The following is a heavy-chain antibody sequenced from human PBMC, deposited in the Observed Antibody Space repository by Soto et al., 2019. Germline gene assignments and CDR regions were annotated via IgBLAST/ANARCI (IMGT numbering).Heavy chain of an antibody. CDR1: GGSFSGYY. CDR3: ARGSFGRVVVVAATYDY. V-gene: IGHV4-34*01. D-gene: IGHD2-15*01. CDR2: INHSGST. Sequence: SETLSLTCAVYGGSFSGYYWSWIRQPPGKGLEWIGEINHSGSTNYNPSLKSRVTISVDTSKNQFSLKLSSVTAADTAVYYCARGSFGRVVVVAATYDYWGQGTLVTVSS. J-gene: IGHJ4*02.